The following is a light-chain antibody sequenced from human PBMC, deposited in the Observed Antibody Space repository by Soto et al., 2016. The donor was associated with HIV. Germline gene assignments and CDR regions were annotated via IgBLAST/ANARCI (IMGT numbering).Light chain of an antibody. CDR1: QGITAS. CDR3: QQTDSFPFT. CDR2: DTS. J-gene: IGKJ3*01. Sequence: DIQMTQSPSTVSASVGDRVTITCRASQGITASLAWYQHKPGKAPKLLIYDTSNLESGVPSRFSGRGFGTEFTLTISDLQPDDFATYYCQQTDSFPFTFGPGTKVNV. V-gene: IGKV1-12*01.